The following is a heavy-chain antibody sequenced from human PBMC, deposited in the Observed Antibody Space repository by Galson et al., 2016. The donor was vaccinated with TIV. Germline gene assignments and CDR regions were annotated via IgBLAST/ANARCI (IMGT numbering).Heavy chain of an antibody. CDR2: INAGDGST. J-gene: IGHJ6*02. D-gene: IGHD6-13*01. Sequence: SVKVSCKASGYTFTTYGTHWVRQAPGHRLEWMGWINAGDGSTKYSQNFQGRLSITTDHSATTAYMELSSLRSEDTAVYFCARGSSWSPFYGMDVWGQGTTVIVSS. CDR3: ARGSSWSPFYGMDV. CDR1: GYTFTTYG. V-gene: IGHV1-3*01.